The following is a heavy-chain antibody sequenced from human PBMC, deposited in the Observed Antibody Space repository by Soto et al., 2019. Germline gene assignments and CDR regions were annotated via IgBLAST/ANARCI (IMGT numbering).Heavy chain of an antibody. V-gene: IGHV3-23*01. Sequence: EVQLLESGGGLVQPGGSLRLSCAASGFTFSSYAMSWVRQAPGKGLEWVSVISGSGGSTYYADSVKGRFTISRDNSKNTVYLQMISVRAEDTAVYYCAKQRMDPGPGAGTHFDYWGQGTLVTVCS. D-gene: IGHD2-2*01. J-gene: IGHJ4*02. CDR3: AKQRMDPGPGAGTHFDY. CDR2: ISGSGGST. CDR1: GFTFSSYA.